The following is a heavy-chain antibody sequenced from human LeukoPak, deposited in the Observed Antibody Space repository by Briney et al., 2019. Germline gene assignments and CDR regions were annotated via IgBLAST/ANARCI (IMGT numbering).Heavy chain of an antibody. CDR3: ARDASRPDYYGSGSAYYFDY. V-gene: IGHV3-23*01. Sequence: GGSLRLSCAASGFTFSIYAMSWVRQGPGKGLEWVSAISGSGGTTYYADSVKGRFTISRDNSKDTLYLQMNSLRADDTAVYYCARDASRPDYYGSGSAYYFDYWGQGTLATVSS. J-gene: IGHJ4*02. CDR1: GFTFSIYA. CDR2: ISGSGGTT. D-gene: IGHD3-10*01.